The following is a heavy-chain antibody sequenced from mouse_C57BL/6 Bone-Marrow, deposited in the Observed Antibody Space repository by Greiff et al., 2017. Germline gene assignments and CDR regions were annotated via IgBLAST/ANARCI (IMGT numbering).Heavy chain of an antibody. J-gene: IGHJ3*01. CDR1: GYTFTNYW. Sequence: VQLQQPGAELVKPGASVKLSCKASGYTFTNYWMNWVKQRPGRGLEWIGGIDPNSGGTKYNEKFKSKATLTVDKTSSTAYMQLSSLTSEDSAVYYCARGCEHWFSYGGRGTGVTVTA. CDR2: IDPNSGGT. V-gene: IGHV1-72*01. CDR3: ARGCEHWFSY.